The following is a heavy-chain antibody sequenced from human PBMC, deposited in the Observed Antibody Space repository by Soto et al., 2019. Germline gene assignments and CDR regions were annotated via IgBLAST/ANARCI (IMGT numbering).Heavy chain of an antibody. CDR2: ISWDGEK. CDR3: ARRRGDRLTGHYYFDY. J-gene: IGHJ4*02. V-gene: IGHV2-5*02. Sequence: QITLKESGPTLVKPTQTLTLTCTFSGFSLNTRGVGVGWIRQPPGKALEWLALISWDGEKRYRPSLKSRLTITKDTSENQVVLTMTNMDPVDTATYYCARRRGDRLTGHYYFDYWGQGTLVTVSS. CDR1: GFSLNTRGVG. D-gene: IGHD3-9*01.